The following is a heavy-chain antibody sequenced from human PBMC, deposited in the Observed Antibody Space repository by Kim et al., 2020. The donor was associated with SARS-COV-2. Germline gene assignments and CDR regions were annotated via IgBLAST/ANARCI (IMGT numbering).Heavy chain of an antibody. Sequence: SVKVSCKASGGTFSSYAISWVRQAPGQGLEWMGGIIPIFGTANYAQKFQGRVTITADESTSTAYMELSSLRSEDTAVYYCARVPGLWNHFDYWGQGTLVTVSS. CDR3: ARVPGLWNHFDY. CDR2: IIPIFGTA. J-gene: IGHJ4*02. D-gene: IGHD1-1*01. CDR1: GGTFSSYA. V-gene: IGHV1-69*13.